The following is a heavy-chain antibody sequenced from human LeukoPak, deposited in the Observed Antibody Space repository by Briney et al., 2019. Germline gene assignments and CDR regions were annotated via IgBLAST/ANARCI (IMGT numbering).Heavy chain of an antibody. CDR1: GGSISSYY. CDR2: IYYSGVT. CDR3: ARVPYTTSDY. V-gene: IGHV4-59*01. D-gene: IGHD1-1*01. Sequence: SETLSLSCTVSGGSISSYYWSCILQPPGKGLEWIGYIYYSGVTNYNPSLKSRVTISVDTSKNQFSLKLSSVTAADTAVYYCARVPYTTSDYWGQGTLVTVSS. J-gene: IGHJ4*02.